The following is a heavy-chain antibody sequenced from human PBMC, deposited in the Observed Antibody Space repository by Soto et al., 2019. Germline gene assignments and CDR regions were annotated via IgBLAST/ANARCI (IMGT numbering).Heavy chain of an antibody. D-gene: IGHD3-3*01. CDR3: AKDRILEWLSLDPFDY. J-gene: IGHJ4*02. CDR2: ISAYNGNT. V-gene: IGHV1-18*01. Sequence: GASVKVSCKASGYTFTSYGISWVRQAPGQGLEWMGWISAYNGNTNYAQKLQGRVTMTTDTSTSTAYMELRSLRAEDTAVYYCAKDRILEWLSLDPFDYWGQGTLVTVSS. CDR1: GYTFTSYG.